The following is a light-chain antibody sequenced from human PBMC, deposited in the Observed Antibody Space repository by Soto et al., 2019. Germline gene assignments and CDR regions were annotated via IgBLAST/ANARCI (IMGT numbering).Light chain of an antibody. CDR1: QIPLHSNGYNY. CDR3: MQALXTPYT. CDR2: VGS. V-gene: IGKV2-28*01. J-gene: IGKJ5*01. Sequence: DVVMTQSLLSLPGTHADPASTSLRSSQIPLHSNGYNYLDWYLKKPGQSPQLLIYVGSNRASGVPDRVSGSGSGTDFTLKISRVEAEDVGVXXXMQALXTPYTFGQGTRLDI.